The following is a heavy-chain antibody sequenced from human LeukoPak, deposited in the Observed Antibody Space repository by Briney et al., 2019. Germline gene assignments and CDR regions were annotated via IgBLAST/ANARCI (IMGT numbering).Heavy chain of an antibody. CDR3: ARSAGYVRYPAYFQH. J-gene: IGHJ1*01. Sequence: PSETLSLTCTVSGGSISSSSYYRGWIRQPPGKGLEWIGYIYHSGSTYYNPSLKSRVTISVDRSKNQFSLKLSSVTAADTAVYYCARSAGYVRYPAYFQHWGQGTLVTVSS. CDR2: IYHSGST. CDR1: GGSISSSSYY. D-gene: IGHD3-16*01. V-gene: IGHV4-39*07.